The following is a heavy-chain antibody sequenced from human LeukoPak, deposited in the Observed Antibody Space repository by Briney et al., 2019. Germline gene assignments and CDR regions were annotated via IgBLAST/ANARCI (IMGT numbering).Heavy chain of an antibody. CDR2: ISYDGNNK. J-gene: IGHJ5*02. V-gene: IGHV3-30*04. CDR3: AREGGSGWYSGWFDP. D-gene: IGHD6-19*01. CDR1: GFALNNYA. Sequence: GGSLRLSCAASGFALNNYAIHWVRQAPGKGLEWVAVISYDGNNKYYTDSVQGRFTISRDNSKNTLYLQMNSLRAEDTAVYYCAREGGSGWYSGWFDPWGQGTLVTVSS.